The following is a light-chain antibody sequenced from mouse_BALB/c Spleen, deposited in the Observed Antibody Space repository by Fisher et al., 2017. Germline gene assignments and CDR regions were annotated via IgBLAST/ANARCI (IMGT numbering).Light chain of an antibody. CDR2: STS. Sequence: IVMTQSPAIMSASPGEKVTITCSASSSVSYMHWFQQKPGTSPKLWIYSTSNLASGVPARFSGSGSGTSYSLTISRMEAEDAATYYYQQRSSYPPMYTFGGGTKLEIK. V-gene: IGKV4-57*01. CDR3: QQRSSYPPMYT. CDR1: SSVSY. J-gene: IGKJ2*01.